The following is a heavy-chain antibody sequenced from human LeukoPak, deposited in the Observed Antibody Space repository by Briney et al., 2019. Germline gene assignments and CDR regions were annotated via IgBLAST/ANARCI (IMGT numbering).Heavy chain of an antibody. CDR3: ASHLLDVGYCSGGSYLDY. Sequence: ASVKVSCKVSGYTLTELSMHWVRQAPGKGLEWMGGFDPEDGETIYAQKFQGRVTMTEDTSTDTAYMELSSLRSEDTAVYYCASHLLDVGYCSGGSYLDYWGQGTLVTVSS. CDR2: FDPEDGET. CDR1: GYTLTELS. V-gene: IGHV1-24*01. D-gene: IGHD2-15*01. J-gene: IGHJ4*02.